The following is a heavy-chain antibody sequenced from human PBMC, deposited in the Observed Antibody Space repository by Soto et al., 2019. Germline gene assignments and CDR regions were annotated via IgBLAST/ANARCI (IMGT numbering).Heavy chain of an antibody. D-gene: IGHD6-13*01. CDR1: GFTFSSYA. J-gene: IGHJ4*02. CDR3: TTVEAAAGRRRPDY. Sequence: QVQLVESGGGVVQPGRSLRLSCAASGFTFSSYAMHWVRQAPGKGLEWVAVISYDGSNKYYADSVKGRFTISRDNSKNTLYLQMNSLKTEDTAVYYCTTVEAAAGRRRPDYWGQGTLVTVSS. V-gene: IGHV3-30-3*01. CDR2: ISYDGSNK.